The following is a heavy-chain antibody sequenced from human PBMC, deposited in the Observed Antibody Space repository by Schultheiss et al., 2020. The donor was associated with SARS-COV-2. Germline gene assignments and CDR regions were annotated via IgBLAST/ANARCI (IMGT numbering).Heavy chain of an antibody. Sequence: SQTLSLTCTVSGGSISSYYWSWIRQHPGKGLEWIGYIYYSGSTNYNPSLKSRVTISVDTSKNQFSLKLSSVTAADTAVYYCAREGIPGARGYYFDNWAQGTLVTVSS. CDR2: IYYSGST. CDR3: AREGIPGARGYYFDN. J-gene: IGHJ4*02. CDR1: GGSISSYY. D-gene: IGHD2-2*01. V-gene: IGHV4-59*01.